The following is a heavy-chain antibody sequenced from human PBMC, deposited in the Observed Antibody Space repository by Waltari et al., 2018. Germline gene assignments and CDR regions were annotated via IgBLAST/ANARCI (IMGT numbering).Heavy chain of an antibody. V-gene: IGHV4-39*01. J-gene: IGHJ3*02. D-gene: IGHD6-19*01. CDR1: GGFIRGTSDY. CDR3: ARNNSGSKFDM. CDR2: IYYSGST. Sequence: QLQLQESGPGLVKPSETLSLTCSVSGGFIRGTSDYWVWIRQTPVKGLEWIGSIYYSGSTHYNPSLKSRVTISVDTSRNEFSLQLSSVAATDTAVYYCARNNSGSKFDMWGRGTTVTVSS.